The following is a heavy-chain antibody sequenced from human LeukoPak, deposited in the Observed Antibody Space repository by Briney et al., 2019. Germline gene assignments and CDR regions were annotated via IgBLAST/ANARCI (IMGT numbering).Heavy chain of an antibody. CDR2: ISSTSSYT. V-gene: IGHV3-11*03. J-gene: IGHJ4*02. D-gene: IGHD5-18*01. CDR1: GFTFSDYY. Sequence: GGSLRLSCAASGFTFSDYYMSWIRQAPGKGLEWVSYISSTSSYTDYADSVKGRFTISRDNAKNSLYLQMNSLRAEDTAVYYCARSNRGVIQHPDYWGQGTLVTVSS. CDR3: ARSNRGVIQHPDY.